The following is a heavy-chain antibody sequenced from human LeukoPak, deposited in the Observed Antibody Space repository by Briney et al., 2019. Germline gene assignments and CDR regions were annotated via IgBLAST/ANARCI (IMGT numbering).Heavy chain of an antibody. CDR3: ARGYSRAAFDI. J-gene: IGHJ3*02. V-gene: IGHV3-48*01. D-gene: IGHD2-15*01. Sequence: GGSLRLSCAASGFTFSNYLMNWVRQAPGKGLGWVSFISSTGGTIYYADSVKGRFTVTRDNAKNSLLLQMNSLRAEDTGLYYCARGYSRAAFDIWGQGTMVTVSS. CDR1: GFTFSNYL. CDR2: ISSTGGTI.